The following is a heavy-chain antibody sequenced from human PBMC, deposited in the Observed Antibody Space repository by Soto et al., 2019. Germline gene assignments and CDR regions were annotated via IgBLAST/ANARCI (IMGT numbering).Heavy chain of an antibody. V-gene: IGHV4-34*01. D-gene: IGHD1-1*01. CDR3: SRGAGIVALPGELEDVKYDY. CDR2: INESGST. Sequence: QVQLQQWGAGLVKPSETLSLSCAVYGQSFSGHSWAWIRQPPGKGLEWIGEINESGSTYYNPSLKSRVTTSTDTSKNQFCLKLSSVSAADTAAYFCSRGAGIVALPGELEDVKYDYWGQGTLVNFSS. CDR1: GQSFSGHS. J-gene: IGHJ4*02.